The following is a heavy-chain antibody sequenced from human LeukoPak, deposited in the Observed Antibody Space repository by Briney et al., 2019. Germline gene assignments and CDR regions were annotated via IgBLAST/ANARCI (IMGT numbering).Heavy chain of an antibody. CDR3: VREPHYLDY. V-gene: IGHV3-7*01. Sequence: GESLRLSCAASGFILSNYWMSWVRQAPGKGLEWVANIKQDGSEKYYVDSVKGRFTISRVNAKNSLYLQMNSLRAEDTAVYYCVREPHYLDYWGQGTLVIVSS. CDR1: GFILSNYW. J-gene: IGHJ4*02. CDR2: IKQDGSEK.